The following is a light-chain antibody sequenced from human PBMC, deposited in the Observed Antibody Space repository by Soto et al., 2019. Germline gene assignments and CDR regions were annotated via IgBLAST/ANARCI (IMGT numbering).Light chain of an antibody. V-gene: IGKV3-15*01. J-gene: IGKJ3*01. Sequence: EIVMTQSPAALSVSPGERATLSCRASQSVSSNLAWYQQKPGQAPRLLIYGASTRATGIPVRFSDSGSGTEFTLTISSLQPEDFAVYYCRQYNNWPSFTFGPGTKVDIK. CDR2: GAS. CDR1: QSVSSN. CDR3: RQYNNWPSFT.